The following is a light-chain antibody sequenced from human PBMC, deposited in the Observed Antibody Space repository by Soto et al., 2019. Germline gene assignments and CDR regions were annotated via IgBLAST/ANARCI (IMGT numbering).Light chain of an antibody. CDR2: GAS. CDR1: QSVSSSY. J-gene: IGKJ5*01. V-gene: IGKV3D-20*02. CDR3: QERSNWQGIT. Sequence: EIVLTQSPGTLSLSPGERATLSCLASQSVSSSYLARYQQKPGQAPRLLIYGASSRATGIPHRFSGSGSGTDFTLTIRSLEPEDFAVYYCQERSNWQGITFGQGTRREIK.